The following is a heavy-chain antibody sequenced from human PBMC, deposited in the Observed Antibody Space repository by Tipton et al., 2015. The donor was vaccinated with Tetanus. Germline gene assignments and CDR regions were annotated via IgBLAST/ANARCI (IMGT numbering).Heavy chain of an antibody. J-gene: IGHJ5*02. CDR1: GGSIRTHY. D-gene: IGHD6-6*01. V-gene: IGHV4-4*07. CDR2: IFSPESI. CDR3: ARDQGGGRVVRLNWFDP. Sequence: GLVKPSETLSLLCTVSGGSIRTHYWSWIRQPAGKGLEWIGRIFSPESINYNPSLGGRVTMSVDASKNQVSLNLTSMTAADTAVYYCARDQGGGRVVRLNWFDPWGQGILVTVSS.